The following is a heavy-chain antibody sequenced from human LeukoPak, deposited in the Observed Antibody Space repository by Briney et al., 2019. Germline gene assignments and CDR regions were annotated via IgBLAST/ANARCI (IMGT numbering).Heavy chain of an antibody. CDR1: GFTFSSYA. Sequence: GGSLRLSCAASGFTFSSYAMHWVRQAPGKGLEWVAVISYDGSNKYYADSVKGRFTISRDNSKNTLYLQMNSLRAEDTAVYYCARAKWELPLDYWGQGTLVTVSS. CDR2: ISYDGSNK. J-gene: IGHJ4*02. D-gene: IGHD1-26*01. V-gene: IGHV3-30-3*01. CDR3: ARAKWELPLDY.